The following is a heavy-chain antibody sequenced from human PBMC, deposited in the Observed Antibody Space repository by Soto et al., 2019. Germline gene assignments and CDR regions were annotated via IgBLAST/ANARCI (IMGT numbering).Heavy chain of an antibody. CDR2: IIPIFGTA. V-gene: IGHV1-69*12. J-gene: IGHJ4*02. CDR3: ASMRDHYYFDS. Sequence: QVQLVQSGAEVKKPGSSVKVSCKASGGTFSSYAISWVRQAPGQGLEWMGGIIPIFGTADYAQKFQGRVTITADESTSTAYMEQSSLRSENKAVYYCASMRDHYYFDSWGQGTLVTVSS. CDR1: GGTFSSYA.